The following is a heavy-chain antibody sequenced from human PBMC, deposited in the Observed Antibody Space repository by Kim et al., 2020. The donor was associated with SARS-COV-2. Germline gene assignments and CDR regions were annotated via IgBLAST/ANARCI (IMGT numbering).Heavy chain of an antibody. CDR3: ARGGFGPVYYYYMDV. V-gene: IGHV1-2*02. D-gene: IGHD3-16*01. Sequence: KFQGRVTMTRDTSVSTAYMELSRLRSEDTAVYYCARGGFGPVYYYYMDVWGKGTTVTVSS. J-gene: IGHJ6*03.